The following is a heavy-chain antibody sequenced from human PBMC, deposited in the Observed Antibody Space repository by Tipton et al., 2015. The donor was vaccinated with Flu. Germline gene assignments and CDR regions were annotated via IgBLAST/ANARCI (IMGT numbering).Heavy chain of an antibody. J-gene: IGHJ4*02. D-gene: IGHD2-2*01. Sequence: TLSLTCTVSGGFVSSYYWNWIRQPPGKGLEWIGYIYNNQYPKYNPSLKSRVTVSVDPSMSQFSLRLTSVTAADTAVYYCARDPSLGMPDYFDYWGQGILVTASS. V-gene: IGHV4-59*02. CDR3: ARDPSLGMPDYFDY. CDR1: GGFVSSYY. CDR2: IYNNQYP.